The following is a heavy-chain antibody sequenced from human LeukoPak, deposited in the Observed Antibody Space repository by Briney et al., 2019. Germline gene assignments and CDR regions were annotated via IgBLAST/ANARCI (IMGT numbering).Heavy chain of an antibody. J-gene: IGHJ4*02. Sequence: ASVKVSCKSSGGTFSSYAISWVRQAPGQGPEWMGGIIPIFGTANYAQKFQGRVTITADESTSTAYMELSSLRSEDTAVYYCASRKTRSSTSCYFYWGQGTLVTVSS. V-gene: IGHV1-69*13. CDR1: GGTFSSYA. CDR3: ASRKTRSSTSCYFY. D-gene: IGHD2-2*01. CDR2: IIPIFGTA.